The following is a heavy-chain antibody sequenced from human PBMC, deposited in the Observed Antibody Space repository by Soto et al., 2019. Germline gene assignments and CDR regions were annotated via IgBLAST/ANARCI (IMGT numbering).Heavy chain of an antibody. J-gene: IGHJ6*02. CDR2: IIPIFGTA. CDR3: ARVDCSSTSCYGYYYYYGTDV. CDR1: GGTFSSYA. D-gene: IGHD2-2*01. V-gene: IGHV1-69*13. Sequence: SVKVSCKASGGTFSSYAISWVRQAPGQGLEWMGGIIPIFGTANYAQKFQGRVTITADESTSTAYMELSSLRSEDTAVYYCARVDCSSTSCYGYYYYYGTDVWGQGTTVTVSS.